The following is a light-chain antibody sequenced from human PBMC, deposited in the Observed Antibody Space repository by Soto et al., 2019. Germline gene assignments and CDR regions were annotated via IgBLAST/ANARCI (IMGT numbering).Light chain of an antibody. J-gene: IGKJ4*01. Sequence: VMTQTPLSSPVALGQPASISCKSSQSLVYTDGNTFLNWFHQRPGQPPRLLIYKVSDRFSGVXDXFSGSGAGTDFTLRINSVEAEDVGVYYCMQATHVPHTFGGGTKVEIK. CDR2: KVS. CDR3: MQATHVPHT. CDR1: QSLVYTDGNTF. V-gene: IGKV2-24*01.